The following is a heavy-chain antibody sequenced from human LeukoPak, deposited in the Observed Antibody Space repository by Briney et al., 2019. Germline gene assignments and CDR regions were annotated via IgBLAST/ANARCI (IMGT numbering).Heavy chain of an antibody. CDR3: ARQIGYSYGYFDY. D-gene: IGHD5-18*01. Sequence: PSETLSLTCTVSGGSLSTYYWSWIRLPPGKGLEWIGYIYYSGSTNYNPSLKSRVTISVDTSKNQFSLKLSSVTAADTAVYFCARQIGYSYGYFDYWGQGTLVTVSS. V-gene: IGHV4-59*01. CDR1: GGSLSTYY. J-gene: IGHJ4*02. CDR2: IYYSGST.